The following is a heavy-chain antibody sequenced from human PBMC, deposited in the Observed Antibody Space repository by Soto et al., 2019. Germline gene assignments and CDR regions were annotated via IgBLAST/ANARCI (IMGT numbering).Heavy chain of an antibody. CDR3: ARGIFDSYGMDV. Sequence: HPVGSLRLSCAASGFTFSSYAMHWVRQAPGKGLGYVSVISSNGGSTYYANSVKGRFTISRDDFKNTLYLQMGSLRAEDMAVYYCARGIFDSYGMDVWGQGTTVTVSS. J-gene: IGHJ6*02. D-gene: IGHD2-15*01. CDR1: GFTFSSYA. V-gene: IGHV3-64*01. CDR2: ISSNGGST.